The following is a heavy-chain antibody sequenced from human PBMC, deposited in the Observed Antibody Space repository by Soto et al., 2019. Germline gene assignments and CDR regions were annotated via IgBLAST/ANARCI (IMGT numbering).Heavy chain of an antibody. J-gene: IGHJ3*02. V-gene: IGHV3-11*06. Sequence: PXESLRLSCAASGFTFSDYYMSWIRQAAGKGLEWVSYISSSSSYTNYADSVKGRFTISRDNAKNSLYLQMNSLRAEDTAVYYCARDLEYYDILTGYTATYAFDIWGQGTMVTVSS. CDR3: ARDLEYYDILTGYTATYAFDI. CDR2: ISSSSSYT. CDR1: GFTFSDYY. D-gene: IGHD3-9*01.